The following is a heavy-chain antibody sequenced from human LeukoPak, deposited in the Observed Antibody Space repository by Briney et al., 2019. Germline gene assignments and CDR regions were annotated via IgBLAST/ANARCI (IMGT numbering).Heavy chain of an antibody. CDR3: APYDGGSYFPSPFDN. D-gene: IGHD1-26*01. CDR1: GLTFNKSS. CDR2: IVVASGNT. V-gene: IGHV1-58*02. Sequence: SVKVSYKACGLTFNKSSMQGLGQARGQRLEWIGWIVVASGNTNYAQKFQERVTITRDMSTSTAYMELSSLRSEDTAVYYCAPYDGGSYFPSPFDNWGQGTLVTVSS. J-gene: IGHJ4*02.